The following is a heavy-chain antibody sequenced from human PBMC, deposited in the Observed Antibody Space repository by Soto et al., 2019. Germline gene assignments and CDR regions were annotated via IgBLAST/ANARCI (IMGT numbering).Heavy chain of an antibody. CDR1: GFTFSSYG. Sequence: GGSLRLSCAASGFTFSSYGMHWVRQAPGKGLEWVAVISYDGSNKYYADSVKGRFTISRDNSKNTLYLQMNSLRAEDTAVYYCAKEDEQLIYYYYGMDVWGQGTTVTVSS. D-gene: IGHD6-6*01. J-gene: IGHJ6*02. CDR3: AKEDEQLIYYYYGMDV. V-gene: IGHV3-30*18. CDR2: ISYDGSNK.